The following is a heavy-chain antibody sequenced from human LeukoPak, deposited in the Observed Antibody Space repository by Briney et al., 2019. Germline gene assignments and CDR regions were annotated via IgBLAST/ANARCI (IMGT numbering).Heavy chain of an antibody. V-gene: IGHV1-24*01. D-gene: IGHD1-26*01. CDR1: GYTLTELS. J-gene: IGHJ4*02. CDR3: ASLRGAAFDY. CDR2: FDPEDGET. Sequence: VASVNVACKVSGYTLTELSMHWVRQAPGKGREWMGGFDPEDGETIYAQKFQGRVTMTEDTSTDTAYMELSSLRSEDTAVYYCASLRGAAFDYWGQGTLVTVSS.